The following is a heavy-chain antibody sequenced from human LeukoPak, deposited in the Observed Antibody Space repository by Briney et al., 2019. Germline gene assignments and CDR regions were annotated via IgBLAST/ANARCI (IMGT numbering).Heavy chain of an antibody. Sequence: GGSLRLSCAASGFTFSSYSMNWVRQTPGQGLEWVSYITSDSSTMFYADSVKGRFTISRDNTKKSLYLQMNSLRAEDTAVYYCARDRVYDAFDIWGQGTMVTVSS. CDR2: ITSDSSTM. V-gene: IGHV3-48*04. CDR1: GFTFSSYS. J-gene: IGHJ3*02. D-gene: IGHD2-8*01. CDR3: ARDRVYDAFDI.